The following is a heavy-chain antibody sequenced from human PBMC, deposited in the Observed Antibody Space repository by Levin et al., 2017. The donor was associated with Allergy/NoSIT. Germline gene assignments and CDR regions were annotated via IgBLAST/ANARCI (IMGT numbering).Heavy chain of an antibody. D-gene: IGHD6-13*01. Sequence: VASVKVSCKASGGTFSSYAISWVRQAPGQGLEWMGRIIPILGIANYAQKFQGRVTITADKSTSTAYMELSSLRSEDTAVYYCATSIAAAGTAGAFDIWGQGTMVTVSS. CDR1: GGTFSSYA. J-gene: IGHJ3*02. CDR2: IIPILGIA. CDR3: ATSIAAAGTAGAFDI. V-gene: IGHV1-69*04.